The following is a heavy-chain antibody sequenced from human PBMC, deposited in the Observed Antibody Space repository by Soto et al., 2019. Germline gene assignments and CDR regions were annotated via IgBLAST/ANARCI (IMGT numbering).Heavy chain of an antibody. CDR3: ARGTRVVVAPVDY. D-gene: IGHD2-15*01. CDR2: IYYSGST. V-gene: IGHV4-61*08. J-gene: IGHJ4*02. Sequence: PSETLSLTCTVSGGAVSSGGYYWSWIRQPPGKGLEWIGYIYYSGSTNYNPSLKSRVTISVDTSKNQFSLKLSSVTAADTAVYYCARGTRVVVAPVDYWGQGTLVTVSS. CDR1: GGAVSSGGYY.